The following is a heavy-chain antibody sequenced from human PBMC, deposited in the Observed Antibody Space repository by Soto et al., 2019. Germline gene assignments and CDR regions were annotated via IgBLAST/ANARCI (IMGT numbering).Heavy chain of an antibody. D-gene: IGHD3-3*01. J-gene: IGHJ4*02. CDR2: IYYSGST. Sequence: PSETLSLTCTVSGGSISSYYWSWIRQPPGKGLEWIGYIYYSGSTNYNPSLKSRVTISVDTSKNQFSLKLSSVTAADTAVYYCARARFLESFPAPYFDYWGQGTLVTVSS. CDR3: ARARFLESFPAPYFDY. CDR1: GGSISSYY. V-gene: IGHV4-59*01.